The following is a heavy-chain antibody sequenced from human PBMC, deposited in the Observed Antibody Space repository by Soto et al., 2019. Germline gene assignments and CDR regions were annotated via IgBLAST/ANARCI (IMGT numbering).Heavy chain of an antibody. CDR3: ARRPYCGDECYFAY. CDR2: IYNSGIR. D-gene: IGHD2-21*01. Sequence: SETLSLTCSVFGDSISRYYWSWIRQPAGKGLEWIGRIYNSGIRSYNPSLESRVTMSVDPSKNQISLNLSSATAADTAIYCCARRPYCGDECYFAYWGQGALVTVSS. J-gene: IGHJ4*02. V-gene: IGHV4-4*07. CDR1: GDSISRYY.